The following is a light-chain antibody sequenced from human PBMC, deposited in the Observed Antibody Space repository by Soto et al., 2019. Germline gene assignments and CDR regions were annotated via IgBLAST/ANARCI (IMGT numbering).Light chain of an antibody. J-gene: IGKJ1*01. Sequence: DIQMTQSPSSLSASVGDRVTITCRASQSISSYLNWYQQKPGKAPNLLIYAASSLRSGVPSRFSGSGSGTDFTLTISSLQPEDFATYYCQQSYSTPWTFGQGTKVEI. CDR1: QSISSY. V-gene: IGKV1-39*01. CDR3: QQSYSTPWT. CDR2: AAS.